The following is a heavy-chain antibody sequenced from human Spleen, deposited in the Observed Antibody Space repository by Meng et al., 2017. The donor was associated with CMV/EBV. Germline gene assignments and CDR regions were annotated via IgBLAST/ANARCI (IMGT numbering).Heavy chain of an antibody. D-gene: IGHD2-21*02. CDR3: ARDPRDLGDRNWYFDL. CDR2: TYSGGNT. J-gene: IGHJ2*01. CDR1: GFSVSSNY. Sequence: GESLKISCAASGFSVSSNYMSWVRQAPGKGLEWVSITYSGGNTFYADSVKGRFTVSGDNSKNTLSLQMTSLRVDDMATYYCARDPRDLGDRNWYFDLWGRGTLVTVSS. V-gene: IGHV3-53*01.